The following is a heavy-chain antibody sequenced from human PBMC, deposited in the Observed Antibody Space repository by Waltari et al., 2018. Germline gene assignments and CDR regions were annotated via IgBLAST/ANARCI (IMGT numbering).Heavy chain of an antibody. V-gene: IGHV4-59*01. J-gene: IGHJ4*02. Sequence: QVQLQASGPGLVKPSETLSLTCTVSGDSINNYYWGWIRQPPGMRLEWIGYISHTGITRYSPSLKSRVTISVDTSKNQCSLRLESVSAADTAVYYCARSFDFWSGYSLGYWGQGTLVTVAS. CDR1: GDSINNYY. D-gene: IGHD3-3*01. CDR2: ISHTGIT. CDR3: ARSFDFWSGYSLGY.